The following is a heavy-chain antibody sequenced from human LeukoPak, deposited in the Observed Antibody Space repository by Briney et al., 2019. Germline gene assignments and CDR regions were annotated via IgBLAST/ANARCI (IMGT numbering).Heavy chain of an antibody. Sequence: GGSLRLSCAASGFTSSSYAMSWVRQAPGKGLEWVSGISGSGGGTYYADSVKGRFTISRDNSKNTLYLQMNRLRAEDTAIYYCSKDRTTSGGAEGYWGQGTLVTVSA. D-gene: IGHD3-10*01. CDR1: GFTSSSYA. CDR2: ISGSGGGT. CDR3: SKDRTTSGGAEGY. J-gene: IGHJ4*02. V-gene: IGHV3-23*01.